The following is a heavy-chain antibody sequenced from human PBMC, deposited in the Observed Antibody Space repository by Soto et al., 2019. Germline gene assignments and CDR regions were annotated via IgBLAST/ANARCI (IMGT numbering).Heavy chain of an antibody. Sequence: QMQLQESGPGLVKASETLSLTCSVSGGSFSNYYWGWIRQAPGKGLEWIGSIYNSGTTNYNPSLKSRVIISIESSKSQFSLRLNSVTVADSAVYYWASGAPSRYWGQGVLVTVSS. CDR2: IYNSGTT. D-gene: IGHD4-17*01. CDR1: GGSFSNYY. V-gene: IGHV4-4*08. CDR3: ASGAPSRY. J-gene: IGHJ4*02.